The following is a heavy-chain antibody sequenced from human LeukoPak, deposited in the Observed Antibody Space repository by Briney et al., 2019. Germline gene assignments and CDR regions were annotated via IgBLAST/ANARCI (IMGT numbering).Heavy chain of an antibody. CDR2: IGGSGNPT. CDR1: GFGFMDYA. CDR3: ATAGRELLAEIDY. Sequence: GGSLRLSCVASGFGFMDYAIVWVRQAPGKGLEWVSGIGGSGNPTYYADSVKGRFTISRDNSKSTLYLQINSLRADDTAVYYCATAGRELLAEIDYWGQGTLVTVSS. V-gene: IGHV3-23*01. D-gene: IGHD3-10*01. J-gene: IGHJ4*02.